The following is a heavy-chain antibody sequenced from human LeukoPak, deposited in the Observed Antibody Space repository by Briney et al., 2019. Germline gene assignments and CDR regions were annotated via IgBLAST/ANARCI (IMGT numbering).Heavy chain of an antibody. D-gene: IGHD6-19*01. J-gene: IGHJ4*02. CDR3: AKDRDSSGWYRYFDY. Sequence: PGGSPRLSCAASGFTFSSYAMSWVRQAPGKGLEWVSAISGSGGSTYYADSVKGRFTISRDNSKNTLYLQMNSLRAEDTAVYYCAKDRDSSGWYRYFDYWGQGTLVTVSS. V-gene: IGHV3-23*01. CDR2: ISGSGGST. CDR1: GFTFSSYA.